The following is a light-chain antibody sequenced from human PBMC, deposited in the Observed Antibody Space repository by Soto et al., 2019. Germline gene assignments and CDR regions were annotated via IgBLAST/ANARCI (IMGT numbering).Light chain of an antibody. J-gene: IGLJ1*01. V-gene: IGLV2-14*03. CDR1: RSDVDGYNY. CDR3: TSYTRSTPFYV. CDR2: DVY. Sequence: VLNQPASGYGSPGHASRIFCTETRSDVDGYNYVSWYQRHPGQAPQLIMYDVYNRPSGVSHRFSGSKSGDTASLTISGLQAEDKANYFCTSYTRSTPFYVFGTGTSSP.